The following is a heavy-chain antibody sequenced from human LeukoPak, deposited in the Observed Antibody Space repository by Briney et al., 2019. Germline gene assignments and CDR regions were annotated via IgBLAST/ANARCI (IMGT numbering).Heavy chain of an antibody. Sequence: ASVKVSCKASGGTLSNYAISWVRQAPGQGLEWMGEIIPIFGTANYAQKFQGRVTITADESTSTAYMELSGLRSEDTAVYYCARDRRVYNNSAGAFDIWGQGTMVTVSS. CDR1: GGTLSNYA. CDR2: IIPIFGTA. D-gene: IGHD6-6*01. V-gene: IGHV1-69*13. J-gene: IGHJ3*02. CDR3: ARDRRVYNNSAGAFDI.